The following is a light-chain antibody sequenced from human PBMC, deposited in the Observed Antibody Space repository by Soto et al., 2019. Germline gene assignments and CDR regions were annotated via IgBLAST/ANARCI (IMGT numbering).Light chain of an antibody. CDR2: AAS. CDR1: QTISTF. CDR3: QLSDSSFT. V-gene: IGKV1-39*01. J-gene: IGKJ5*01. Sequence: DIQMTQSPSSLSSSVGERVTITCRASQTISTFLNWYQQKPGKAPRLLIYAASRLQSGVPARFSGSGAGTDFTLTITSLQPDDFATYYCQLSDSSFTFGQGTRLEIK.